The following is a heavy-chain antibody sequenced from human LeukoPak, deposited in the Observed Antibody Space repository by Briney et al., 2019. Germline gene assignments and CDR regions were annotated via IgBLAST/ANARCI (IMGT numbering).Heavy chain of an antibody. CDR3: AKGARLYYYYGMDV. CDR2: ISWNSGSI. CDR1: GFTFDDYA. Sequence: PGRSLRLSCAAPGFTFDDYAMHWVRQAPGKGLEWVSGISWNSGSIGYADSVKGRFTISRDNAKNSLYLQMNSLRAEDTALYYCAKGARLYYYYGMDVWGQGTTVTVSS. J-gene: IGHJ6*02. V-gene: IGHV3-9*01.